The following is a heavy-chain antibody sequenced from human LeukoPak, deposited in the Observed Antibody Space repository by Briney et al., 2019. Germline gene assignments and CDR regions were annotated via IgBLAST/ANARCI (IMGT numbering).Heavy chain of an antibody. D-gene: IGHD2-2*01. CDR3: AKVPFGVVPAAMTMDY. V-gene: IGHV3-30*02. CDR2: IRFDGSNK. CDR1: GFTFSNYG. Sequence: GGSLRLSCAASGFTFSNYGMHWVRQAPGKGLEWVAFIRFDGSNKYYADSVKGRFTISRDNSKNTLYLQMNSLRAEDTAVYYCAKVPFGVVPAAMTMDYWGQGTLVTVSS. J-gene: IGHJ4*02.